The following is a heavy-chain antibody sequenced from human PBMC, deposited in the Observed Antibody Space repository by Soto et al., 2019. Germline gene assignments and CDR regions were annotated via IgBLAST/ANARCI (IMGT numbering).Heavy chain of an antibody. CDR1: GFTFNSYA. J-gene: IGHJ3*02. Sequence: QVQLVESGGGVVQPGRSLRLSCAASGFTFNSYAMHWVRQAPGKGLEWVAVISYDGSNKYYADSVKGRFTISRDTSKNTLYLQRNSLRAEDTAVYYCARGRGIVVVGDAFDIWGQGTMVTVSS. D-gene: IGHD3-22*01. CDR2: ISYDGSNK. CDR3: ARGRGIVVVGDAFDI. V-gene: IGHV3-30-3*01.